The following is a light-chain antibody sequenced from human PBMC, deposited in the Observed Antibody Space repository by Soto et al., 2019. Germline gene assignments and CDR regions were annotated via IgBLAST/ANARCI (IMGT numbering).Light chain of an antibody. J-gene: IGKJ5*01. CDR2: DAS. V-gene: IGKV1-33*01. CDR3: QQYENLPT. CDR1: QNINNY. Sequence: DIDITQSPSSLSASVGDIVSITCQASQNINNYLNWYQQKPGRAPKLLIYDASNFEAGVPSRFRGSGSGTDFTFTISRLQPEDIATYYCQQYENLPTFGQGTRLEIK.